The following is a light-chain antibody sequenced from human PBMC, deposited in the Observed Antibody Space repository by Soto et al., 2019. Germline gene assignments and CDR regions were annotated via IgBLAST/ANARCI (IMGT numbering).Light chain of an antibody. CDR3: NSYVAGSNV. CDR2: SNN. Sequence: QSVLTQPPSESGTPGQRVTISCSGSRSNIGSNTVNWYQQLPGTAPKFLICSNNQRPSGVPKRFSGSKSGTSASLAISGLQSEDEADYYCNSYVAGSNVFGTGTKVTVL. V-gene: IGLV1-44*01. J-gene: IGLJ1*01. CDR1: RSNIGSNT.